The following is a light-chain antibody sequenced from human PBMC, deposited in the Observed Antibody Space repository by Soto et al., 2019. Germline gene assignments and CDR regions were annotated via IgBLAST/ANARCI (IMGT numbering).Light chain of an antibody. CDR2: DVS. J-gene: IGKJ2*01. CDR3: QQYTNPPRT. V-gene: IGKV3-20*01. CDR1: QSFTNNY. Sequence: EIVLTQSPGTLSLSPGDRATLSCRASQSFTNNYLAWYQHKPGQAPRLLIYDVSRRATGIPDRFTGSGSGTDFTLTISRLEPEDFAVYYCQQYTNPPRTFGQGTKLEIK.